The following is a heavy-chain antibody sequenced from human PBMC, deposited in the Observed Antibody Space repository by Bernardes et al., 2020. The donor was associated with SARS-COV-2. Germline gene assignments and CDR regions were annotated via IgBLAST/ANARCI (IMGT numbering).Heavy chain of an antibody. CDR1: SPRFGDFE. D-gene: IGHD3-22*01. J-gene: IGHJ3*01. Sequence: GGSLRLSCVASSPRFGDFEMNWVRQAPGKGLEWMAYIDSRSSTTHYADFVQGRFTISRDDGKKSVYLQMSGLRVEDTATYYCARNKFDESGYWSGDGFDVWGHGTRVIVAS. CDR2: IDSRSSTT. CDR3: ARNKFDESGYWSGDGFDV. V-gene: IGHV3-48*03.